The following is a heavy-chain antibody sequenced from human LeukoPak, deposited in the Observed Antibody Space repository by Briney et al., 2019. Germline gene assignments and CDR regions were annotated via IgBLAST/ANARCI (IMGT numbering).Heavy chain of an antibody. CDR2: IYPGDSDT. CDR3: TRQGVYYSDSSAYYY. CDR1: GYRFTNYW. J-gene: IGHJ4*02. V-gene: IGHV5-51*01. D-gene: IGHD3-22*01. Sequence: GESLKISCKGSGYRFTNYWIGWVRQIPGKGLELMGSIYPGDSDTRYSPSFQGQVTNSADKSTTTAYLQWSSLKASDTAKYYCTRQGVYYSDSSAYYYWGQGTLVTVSS.